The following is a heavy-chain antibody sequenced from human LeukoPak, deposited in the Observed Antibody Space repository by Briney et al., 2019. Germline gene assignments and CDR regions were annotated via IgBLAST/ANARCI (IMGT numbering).Heavy chain of an antibody. CDR1: GFTFSSYD. CDR2: IGTAGDT. D-gene: IGHD1-26*01. V-gene: IGHV3-13*03. CDR3: ASWAHSGSPTNPWFDH. Sequence: PTGGSLRLSCAACGFTFSSYDMHWVRQATGKGLEWVSAIGTAGDTYYPGSVKGQFTISRENAKNSLYLQMNSLRAGDTAVYYCASWAHSGSPTNPWFDHWGQGTLVTVSS. J-gene: IGHJ5*02.